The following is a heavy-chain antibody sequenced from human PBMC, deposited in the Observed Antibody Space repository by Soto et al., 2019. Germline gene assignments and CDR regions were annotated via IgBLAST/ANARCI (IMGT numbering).Heavy chain of an antibody. J-gene: IGHJ4*02. D-gene: IGHD6-6*01. V-gene: IGHV1-46*01. Sequence: ASVKVSFKASGYTFTSYYMHWVRQAPGQGLDWMGIINPSGGSTNYAQKFQGRVTVTRDTSTSTVYMELNSLRSEDTAVYYCARDLSSTRYFDYWGQGTLVTVSS. CDR3: ARDLSSTRYFDY. CDR2: INPSGGST. CDR1: GYTFTSYY.